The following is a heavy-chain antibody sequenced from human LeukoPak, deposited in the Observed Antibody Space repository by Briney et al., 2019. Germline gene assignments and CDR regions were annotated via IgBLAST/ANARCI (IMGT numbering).Heavy chain of an antibody. D-gene: IGHD3-9*01. J-gene: IGHJ4*02. CDR2: ISYDGNNK. Sequence: GGSLRLSCAASRFTFSSYTIHWVRQAPGKGLEWVAVISYDGNNKYYADSVKGRFTISRDSSKNTLYLQMNSLRPEDTAVYYCARDGPYYDVLTGYPPFDYWGQGTLVTVSS. CDR1: RFTFSSYT. CDR3: ARDGPYYDVLTGYPPFDY. V-gene: IGHV3-30-3*01.